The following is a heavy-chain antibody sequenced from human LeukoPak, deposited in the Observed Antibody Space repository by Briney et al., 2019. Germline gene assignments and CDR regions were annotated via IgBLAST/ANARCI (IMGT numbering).Heavy chain of an antibody. CDR3: AREGYSSGWPFGY. J-gene: IGHJ4*02. CDR2: INHSGST. CDR1: GGSFSGYY. V-gene: IGHV4-34*01. D-gene: IGHD6-19*01. Sequence: PSETLSLTCAVYGGSFSGYYWSWIRQPPGKGLEWIGEINHSGSTNYNPSLKSRVTISVDTSKNQFSLKLSSVTAADTAVYYCAREGYSSGWPFGYWGQGTLVTVPS.